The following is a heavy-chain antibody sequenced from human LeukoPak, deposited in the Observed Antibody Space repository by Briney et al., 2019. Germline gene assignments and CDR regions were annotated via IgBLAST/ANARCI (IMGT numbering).Heavy chain of an antibody. Sequence: GGSLRLSCAASGFTFDDYGMSWVRQAPGKGLEWVSGINWNGGSTGYADSVKGRFTISRDNAKNSLYLQMNSLRAEDTAVYYCARVLGDYVWGSYRFDYWGQGILVTVSS. CDR1: GFTFDDYG. D-gene: IGHD3-16*02. CDR3: ARVLGDYVWGSYRFDY. CDR2: INWNGGST. J-gene: IGHJ4*02. V-gene: IGHV3-20*04.